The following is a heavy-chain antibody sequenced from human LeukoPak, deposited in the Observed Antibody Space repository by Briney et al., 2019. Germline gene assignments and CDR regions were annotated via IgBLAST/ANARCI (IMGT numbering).Heavy chain of an antibody. CDR3: AREVSGSYSRDLDY. CDR1: GYTFTGYY. CDR2: INPSSGRT. J-gene: IGHJ4*02. D-gene: IGHD1-26*01. V-gene: IGHV1-2*02. Sequence: ASVKVSCKASGYTFTGYYMHWVRQAPGQGLEWTGWINPSSGRTNYAQNFQDRVAMTRDTSISTAYMELSRLRSDDTAVYYCAREVSGSYSRDLDYWGQGTLVTVSS.